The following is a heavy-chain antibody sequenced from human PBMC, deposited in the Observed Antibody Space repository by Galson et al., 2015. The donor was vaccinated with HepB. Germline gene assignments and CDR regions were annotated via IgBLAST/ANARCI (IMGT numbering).Heavy chain of an antibody. D-gene: IGHD2-15*01. CDR2: IVPMFGLT. CDR1: RGTLSKSA. J-gene: IGHJ4*02. V-gene: IGHV1-69*13. CDR3: ANKAGGQCPGSSCYSGDY. Sequence: SVKVSCKASRGTLSKSAISWVRQAPGQGLEWVGGIVPMFGLTNYAQKLRDRVTITADESTNTAYMELGGLTSEDTAVYYCANKAGGQCPGSSCYSGDYWSQATPVTAPS.